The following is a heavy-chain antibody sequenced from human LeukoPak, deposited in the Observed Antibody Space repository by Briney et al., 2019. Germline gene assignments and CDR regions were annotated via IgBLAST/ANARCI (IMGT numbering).Heavy chain of an antibody. J-gene: IGHJ5*02. V-gene: IGHV5-51*01. CDR3: ARLSFRWFDP. Sequence: GGSLKISCKGSGYRFTSYWIGWVRQMPGKGLEWMGIIYPGDSDTRYSPSFQGQVTISDDKSISTAYPQWSSLKASDTAMYYCARLSFRWFDPWGQGTLVTVSS. CDR2: IYPGDSDT. CDR1: GYRFTSYW.